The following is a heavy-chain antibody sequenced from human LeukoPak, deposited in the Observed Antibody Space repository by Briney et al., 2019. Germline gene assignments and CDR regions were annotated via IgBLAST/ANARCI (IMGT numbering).Heavy chain of an antibody. CDR2: IGSRSAYT. J-gene: IGHJ4*02. D-gene: IGHD1-26*01. Sequence: GGSLRLSCAASGFTFSSYSMNWVRQAPGKGLEWVSSIGSRSAYTYYADSVKGRFTISRDNSKNTLYLQMNSLRVEDTAVYYCAKDGDDSGSYLVYWGQGTLVTVSS. V-gene: IGHV3-21*06. CDR1: GFTFSSYS. CDR3: AKDGDDSGSYLVY.